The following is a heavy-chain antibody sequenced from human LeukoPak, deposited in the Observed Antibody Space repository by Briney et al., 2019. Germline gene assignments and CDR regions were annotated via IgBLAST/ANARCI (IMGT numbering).Heavy chain of an antibody. CDR2: INPNSGGT. CDR1: GYTFTGYY. D-gene: IGHD2-2*01. CDR3: ARTEDIVVVPPQYYYGMDV. Sequence: GASVKVSCKASGYTFTGYYMHWVRQAPRQGLEWMGRINPNSGGTNYAQKFQGRVTMTRDTSASTAYMELSRLRSDDTAVYYCARTEDIVVVPPQYYYGMDVWGQGTTVTVSS. V-gene: IGHV1-2*06. J-gene: IGHJ6*02.